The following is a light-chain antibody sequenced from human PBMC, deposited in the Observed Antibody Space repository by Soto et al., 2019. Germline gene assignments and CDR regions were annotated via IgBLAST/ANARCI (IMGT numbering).Light chain of an antibody. V-gene: IGKV3D-15*01. Sequence: EIVMTQSPATLSVSPGERATLSCRASQSVSSNLAWYQQKPGQAPRLLISDASNRATGIPDRFSGSGSGTEFTLTISSLQSEDFAVYYCQQYDKWPLTFGGGTKVDIK. CDR1: QSVSSN. CDR2: DAS. J-gene: IGKJ4*01. CDR3: QQYDKWPLT.